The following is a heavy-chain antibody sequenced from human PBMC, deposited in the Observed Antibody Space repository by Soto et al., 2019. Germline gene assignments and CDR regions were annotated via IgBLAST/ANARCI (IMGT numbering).Heavy chain of an antibody. D-gene: IGHD1-1*01. Sequence: GESLKISFKGSGYSFTSYLICWVRQMPGKGLEWMGIIYPGDSDTRYSPSFQGQVTISADKSTSTAYLQWSSLKASDTAMYYCARPLDGNDAFDIWGQRTMVTVSS. J-gene: IGHJ3*02. CDR1: GYSFTSYL. V-gene: IGHV5-51*01. CDR2: IYPGDSDT. CDR3: ARPLDGNDAFDI.